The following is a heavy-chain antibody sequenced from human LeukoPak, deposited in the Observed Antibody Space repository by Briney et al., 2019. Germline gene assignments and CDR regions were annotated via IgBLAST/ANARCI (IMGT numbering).Heavy chain of an antibody. CDR3: ARDMEDIVVVPAAAYYYYYGMDV. CDR2: ISSSSSYI. J-gene: IGHJ6*02. CDR1: GVTFSSYS. D-gene: IGHD2-2*01. Sequence: GGSLRLSCAASGVTFSSYSMNWVRQAPGKGLEWVSSISSSSSYIYYADSVKGRFTISRDNAKNSLYLQMNSLRAEDTAAYYCARDMEDIVVVPAAAYYYYYGMDVWGQGTTVTVSS. V-gene: IGHV3-21*01.